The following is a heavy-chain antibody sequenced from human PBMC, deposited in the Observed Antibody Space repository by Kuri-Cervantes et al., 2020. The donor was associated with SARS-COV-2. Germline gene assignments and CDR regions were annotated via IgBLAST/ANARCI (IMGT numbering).Heavy chain of an antibody. V-gene: IGHV3-66*01. CDR2: IYSGGST. Sequence: GGSLRLSCAASGFTVSNNYMTWVRQAPGKGLEWVSMIYSGGSTYYTGSVKGRFSVSRDSSQNSLYLQMNSLRAEDTAVYYCATAPAHCSSTSCYNWFDPWGQGTLVTVSS. J-gene: IGHJ5*02. D-gene: IGHD2-2*01. CDR3: ATAPAHCSSTSCYNWFDP. CDR1: GFTVSNNY.